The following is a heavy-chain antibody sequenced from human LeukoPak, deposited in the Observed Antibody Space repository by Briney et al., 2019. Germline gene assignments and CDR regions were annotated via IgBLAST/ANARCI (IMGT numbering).Heavy chain of an antibody. J-gene: IGHJ4*02. CDR2: IYYSGST. D-gene: IGHD1-1*01. CDR1: GGSISSYY. V-gene: IGHV4-59*08. Sequence: ASEALSLTCTVSGGSISSYYWSWIRQPPGKGLEWIGYIYYSGSTNYNPSLKSRVTISVDTSKNQFSLKLSSVTAADTAVYYCARGTRWPDYWGQGTLVTVSS. CDR3: ARGTRWPDY.